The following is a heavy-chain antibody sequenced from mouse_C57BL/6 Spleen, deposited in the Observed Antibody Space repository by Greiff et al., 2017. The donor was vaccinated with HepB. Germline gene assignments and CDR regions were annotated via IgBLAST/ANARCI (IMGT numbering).Heavy chain of an antibody. D-gene: IGHD1-1*01. CDR2: ISYDGSN. Sequence: EVQLQESGPGLVKPSQSLSLTCSVTGYSITSGYYWNWIRQFPGNQLEWMGYISYDGSNNYNPSLKNRISITRDTSKNQFFLKLNSVTTEDTATYYCARGGYYYGSSYYFDYWGQGTTLTVSS. CDR3: ARGGYYYGSSYYFDY. CDR1: GYSITSGYY. J-gene: IGHJ2*01. V-gene: IGHV3-6*01.